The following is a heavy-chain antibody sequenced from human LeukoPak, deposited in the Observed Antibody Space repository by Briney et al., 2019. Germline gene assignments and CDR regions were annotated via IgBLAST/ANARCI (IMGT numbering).Heavy chain of an antibody. CDR3: ARDPEYYYDSSGYSPGAFDI. J-gene: IGHJ3*02. D-gene: IGHD3-22*01. V-gene: IGHV3-48*02. Sequence: GGSLRLSCAASGFTFSSYRMNWVRQAPGRGPEWVSYISSSSSTTYYADSAKGRFTISRDNAKNSLYLQMNSLRDEDTAVYYCARDPEYYYDSSGYSPGAFDIWGPGTMVTVSS. CDR2: ISSSSSTT. CDR1: GFTFSSYR.